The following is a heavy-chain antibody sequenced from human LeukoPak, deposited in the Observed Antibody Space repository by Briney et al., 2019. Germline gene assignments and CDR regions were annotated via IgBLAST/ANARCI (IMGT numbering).Heavy chain of an antibody. D-gene: IGHD1-26*01. CDR2: ISSSSSYI. Sequence: GGSLRLSCAASGFTFSSYSMNWVRQAPGKGLEWVSSISSSSSYIYYADSVKGRFTISRDNAKNSLYLQMNSLRAEDTAVYYCARESRYSGSYSDAFDIWGQGTMVTVSS. CDR1: GFTFSSYS. J-gene: IGHJ3*02. CDR3: ARESRYSGSYSDAFDI. V-gene: IGHV3-21*01.